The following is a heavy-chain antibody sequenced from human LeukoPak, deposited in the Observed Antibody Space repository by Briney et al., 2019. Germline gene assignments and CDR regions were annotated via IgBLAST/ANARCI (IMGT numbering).Heavy chain of an antibody. CDR3: ARDQVGASYNWFDP. Sequence: GGSLRLSCAASGFTFSSYSMNWVRQAPGKGLEWVANIKQDGSEKYYVDSVKGRFTISRDNAKNSLYLQMNSLRAEDTAVYYCARDQVGASYNWFDPWGQGTLVTVSS. D-gene: IGHD1-26*01. CDR2: IKQDGSEK. V-gene: IGHV3-7*01. J-gene: IGHJ5*02. CDR1: GFTFSSYS.